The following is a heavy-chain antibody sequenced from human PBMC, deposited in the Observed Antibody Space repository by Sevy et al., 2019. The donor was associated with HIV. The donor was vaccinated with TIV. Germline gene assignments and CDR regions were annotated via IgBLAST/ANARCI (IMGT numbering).Heavy chain of an antibody. V-gene: IGHV4-4*07. CDR1: GGSISSYY. J-gene: IGHJ6*02. D-gene: IGHD3-10*01. CDR3: ARDRDYYGSGSYYYYYGMDV. CDR2: IYTSGST. Sequence: SETLSLTCTVSGGSISSYYWSWIRQPAGKGLEWIGRIYTSGSTNYNPSLKSRVTMSVDTSKNQFSLKLSSVTAADTAVYYGARDRDYYGSGSYYYYYGMDVWGQGTTVTVSS.